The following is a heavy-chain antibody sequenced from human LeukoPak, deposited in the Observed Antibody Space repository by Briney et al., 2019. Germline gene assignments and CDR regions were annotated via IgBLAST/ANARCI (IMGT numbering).Heavy chain of an antibody. CDR1: GGSISNYY. CDR3: ARGTYRTRLDP. V-gene: IGHV4-34*01. CDR2: INHSGST. D-gene: IGHD1-14*01. J-gene: IGHJ5*02. Sequence: SETLSLTCTVSGGSISNYYWSWIRQPPGKGLEWIGEINHSGSTNYNPSLKSRVTISVDTSKNQFSLKLSSVTAADTAVYYCARGTYRTRLDPWGQGTLVTVSP.